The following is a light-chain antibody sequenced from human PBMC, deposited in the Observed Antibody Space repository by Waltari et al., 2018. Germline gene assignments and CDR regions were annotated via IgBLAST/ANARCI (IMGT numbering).Light chain of an antibody. J-gene: IGKJ3*01. V-gene: IGKV3-20*01. CDR3: YQYGFSPFT. CDR2: GAS. CDR1: QSVSSSY. Sequence: EIVLTQSPGTLSLSPGERATLSCRASQSVSSSYLAWYPQKPGQAPRLLIYGASSRATGIPDRLSGSGSGTDFTLTISRLETEDFAVYYCYQYGFSPFTFGPGTKVDIK.